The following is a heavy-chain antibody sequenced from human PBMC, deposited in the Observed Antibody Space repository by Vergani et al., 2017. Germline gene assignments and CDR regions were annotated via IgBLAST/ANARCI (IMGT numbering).Heavy chain of an antibody. CDR3: ATISCGLSCYTFDS. CDR1: DYTFSNYG. Sequence: QVQLVQSGDEVKKPGASVKLSSKASDYTFSNYGIRWARQAPGQGLEWMGWISVFNGNTNYAQKFQVRVTLTTDTSTSTGSMELRNLRSDDTAVYYCATISCGLSCYTFDSWGQGSRVTVSS. J-gene: IGHJ4*02. CDR2: ISVFNGNT. D-gene: IGHD3-10*01. V-gene: IGHV1-18*01.